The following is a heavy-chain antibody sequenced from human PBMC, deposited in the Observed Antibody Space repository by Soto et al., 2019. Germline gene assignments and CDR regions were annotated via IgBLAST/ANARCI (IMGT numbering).Heavy chain of an antibody. V-gene: IGHV3-30-3*01. CDR2: ISYDGSNK. Sequence: QVQLVESGGGVVQPGRSLRLSCAASGFTFSSYAMHWVRQAPGKGLEWVAVISYDGSNKYYADSVKGRFTISRDNSKNTLYLQMNSLRAEDTAVYYCARDKGQLPRDYYYYGMDVWGQGTTVTVSS. D-gene: IGHD2-2*01. CDR1: GFTFSSYA. CDR3: ARDKGQLPRDYYYYGMDV. J-gene: IGHJ6*02.